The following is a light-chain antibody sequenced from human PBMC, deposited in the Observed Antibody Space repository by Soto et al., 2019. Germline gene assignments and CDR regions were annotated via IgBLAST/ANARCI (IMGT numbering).Light chain of an antibody. CDR1: QSVSSSY. J-gene: IGKJ1*01. CDR2: DAS. CDR3: QQRYNWPPT. V-gene: IGKV3-11*01. Sequence: EIVLTQPPGTLSLSPGERATLSCRASQSVSSSYLAWYQQKAGQAPRLLIYDASHRATGIPARFSGSGSGTDFTLTINSLEPEDFALYYCQQRYNWPPTFGQGTKVDIK.